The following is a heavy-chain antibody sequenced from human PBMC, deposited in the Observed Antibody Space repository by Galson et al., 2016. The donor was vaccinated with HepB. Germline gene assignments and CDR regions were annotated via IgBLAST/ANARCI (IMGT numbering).Heavy chain of an antibody. D-gene: IGHD6-19*01. J-gene: IGHJ4*02. V-gene: IGHV1-18*04. CDR1: GYSFTGYG. CDR3: ARDSSGWPQGLDY. Sequence: SVKVSCKASGYSFTGYGISWVRQAPGQGLEWMGWISAYSSDIKYAQKFQDRVTMKKYTPTTTAYMELRSLTADDTAVYYCARDSSGWPQGLDYWGQGTLVTVSS. CDR2: ISAYSSDI.